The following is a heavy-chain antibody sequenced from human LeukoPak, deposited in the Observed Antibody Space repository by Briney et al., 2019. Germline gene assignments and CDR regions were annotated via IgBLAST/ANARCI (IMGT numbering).Heavy chain of an antibody. D-gene: IGHD2-2*03. V-gene: IGHV4-34*01. Sequence: SETLSLTCAVYGGSFSGYYWSWIRQPPGKGLEWIGEINHSRSTNYNPSLKSRVTISVDTSENQFSLKLSSVTAADTAVYYCARGMDIVVVPGYYYYMDVWGKGTTVTVSS. CDR1: GGSFSGYY. CDR3: ARGMDIVVVPGYYYYMDV. CDR2: INHSRST. J-gene: IGHJ6*03.